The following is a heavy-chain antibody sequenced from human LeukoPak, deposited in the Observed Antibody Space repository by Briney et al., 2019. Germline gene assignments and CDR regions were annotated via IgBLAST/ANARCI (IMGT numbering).Heavy chain of an antibody. Sequence: PGGSLRLSCAASGFTLSCYGLPWVRQAPGQGLEWVAVIRYDGSNKYYADSVKGRFTISRDNSKNTLYLQMNSLRAEDTAVYYCARGAIADAMGYFDYWGQGTLVTVSS. CDR2: IRYDGSNK. J-gene: IGHJ4*02. CDR1: GFTLSCYG. CDR3: ARGAIADAMGYFDY. D-gene: IGHD6-13*01. V-gene: IGHV3-33*01.